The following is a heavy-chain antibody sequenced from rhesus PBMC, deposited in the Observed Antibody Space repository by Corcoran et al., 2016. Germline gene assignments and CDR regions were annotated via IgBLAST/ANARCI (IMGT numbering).Heavy chain of an antibody. J-gene: IGHJ2*01. Sequence: QVQLQESGPGLVKPSETLSLTCAVSGGSVSSSNWGSWIRQPPGKGLEWIGYISGSSGSTYHNPPLQSRVTISTDTAKNQFALKRSSVTAADTAVYYCARAAAGNWDFDLWGPGTPITISS. CDR2: ISGSSGST. CDR1: GGSVSSSNW. V-gene: IGHV4-65*01. D-gene: IGHD6-31*01. CDR3: ARAAAGNWDFDL.